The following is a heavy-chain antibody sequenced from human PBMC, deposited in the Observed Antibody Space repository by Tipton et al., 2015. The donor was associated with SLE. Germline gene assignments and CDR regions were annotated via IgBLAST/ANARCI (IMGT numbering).Heavy chain of an antibody. V-gene: IGHV4-34*01. CDR1: GGSFGGYF. Sequence: TLSLTCAVYGGSFGGYFWNWLRQSPGKGLEWIGSMYYRGSTYYNPSLESRVTMSLDTSKNQFSLKLNSVTAADTAVYYCARQRGYNYGLYNWFDPWGQGTLVTVSS. CDR2: MYYRGST. CDR3: ARQRGYNYGLYNWFDP. J-gene: IGHJ5*02. D-gene: IGHD3/OR15-3a*01.